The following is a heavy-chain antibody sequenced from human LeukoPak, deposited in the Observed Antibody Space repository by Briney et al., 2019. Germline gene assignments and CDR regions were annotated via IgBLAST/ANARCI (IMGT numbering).Heavy chain of an antibody. Sequence: ASVKVSCKASGYTFTSYGISWVRQAPGQGLEWMGWISAYNGNTNYAQKPQGRVTMTTDTSTSTAYMELRSLRSDDTAVYYCAREYYDFWSGYYTGPGYFDYWGQGTLVTVSS. CDR2: ISAYNGNT. D-gene: IGHD3-3*01. CDR1: GYTFTSYG. J-gene: IGHJ4*02. CDR3: AREYYDFWSGYYTGPGYFDY. V-gene: IGHV1-18*01.